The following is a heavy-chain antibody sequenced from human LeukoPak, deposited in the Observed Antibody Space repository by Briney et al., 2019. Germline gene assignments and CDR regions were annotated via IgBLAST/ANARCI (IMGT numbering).Heavy chain of an antibody. J-gene: IGHJ4*02. Sequence: SVKVSCKASGGTFSSYAISWVRQAPGQGLEWMGGIIPIFGTANYAQKFQGRVTITTDESTSPAYMELSSLRSEDTAVYYCASWYYDSSGYFPDYWGQGTLVTVSS. CDR1: GGTFSSYA. D-gene: IGHD3-22*01. V-gene: IGHV1-69*05. CDR2: IIPIFGTA. CDR3: ASWYYDSSGYFPDY.